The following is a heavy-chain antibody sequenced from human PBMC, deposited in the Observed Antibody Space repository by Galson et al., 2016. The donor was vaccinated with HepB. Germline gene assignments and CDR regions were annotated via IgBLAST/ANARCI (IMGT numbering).Heavy chain of an antibody. Sequence: SLRLSCAVSGFTFDDYAMHWVRQAPGKGLEWVSGISWNSGGFGYAASVNGRFTISRDNAKKFLYLQMNGLRAEDTAFYYCVKDSSRGWYDNWFDFWGQGSLVTVSS. CDR3: VKDSSRGWYDNWFDF. D-gene: IGHD6-19*01. J-gene: IGHJ5*01. CDR2: ISWNSGGF. V-gene: IGHV3-9*01. CDR1: GFTFDDYA.